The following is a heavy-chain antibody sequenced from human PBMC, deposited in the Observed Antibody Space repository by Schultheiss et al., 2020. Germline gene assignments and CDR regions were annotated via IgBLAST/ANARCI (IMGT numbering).Heavy chain of an antibody. D-gene: IGHD2-21*01. CDR1: GGSFSGYY. CDR2: INHSGST. Sequence: SATLSLTCAVYGGSFSGYYWSWIRQPPGKGLEWIGEINHSGSTNYNPSLKSRVTISVDTSKNQFSLKLSSVTAADTAVYYCARAQAYCGGDCYQHWGQGTLV. V-gene: IGHV4-34*01. J-gene: IGHJ1*01. CDR3: ARAQAYCGGDCYQH.